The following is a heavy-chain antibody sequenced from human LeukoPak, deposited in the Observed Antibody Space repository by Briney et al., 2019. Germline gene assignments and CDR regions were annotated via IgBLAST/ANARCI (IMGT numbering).Heavy chain of an antibody. CDR2: FYSGGTI. V-gene: IGHV3-66*01. D-gene: IGHD6-19*01. Sequence: PGGSLRLSCAASGFTVSRNYMSWVRQAPGKGLECVSVFYSGGTIYYADSVKGRFTIYRDNSKNTLYLQMNSLRAEDTAVYYCAKVPGRNAVAGIDYWGQGTLVTVSS. CDR3: AKVPGRNAVAGIDY. CDR1: GFTVSRNY. J-gene: IGHJ4*02.